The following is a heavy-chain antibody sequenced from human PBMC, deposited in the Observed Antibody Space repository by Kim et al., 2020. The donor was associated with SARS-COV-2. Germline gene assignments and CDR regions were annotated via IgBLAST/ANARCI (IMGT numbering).Heavy chain of an antibody. Sequence: SETLSLTCTVSGGSISSGGYYWSWIRQHPGKGLEWIGYIYYSGSTYYNPSLKSRVTISVDTSKNQFSLKLSSVTAADTAVYYCARRALCGGDCYSDAFDIWGQGTMVTVSS. CDR1: GGSISSGGYY. D-gene: IGHD2-21*02. CDR3: ARRALCGGDCYSDAFDI. J-gene: IGHJ3*02. V-gene: IGHV4-31*03. CDR2: IYYSGST.